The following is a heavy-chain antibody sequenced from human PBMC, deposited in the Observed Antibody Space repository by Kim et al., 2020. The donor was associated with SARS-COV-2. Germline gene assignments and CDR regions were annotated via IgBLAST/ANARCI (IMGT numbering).Heavy chain of an antibody. D-gene: IGHD3-3*01. CDR3: ARRITISGVPIRRYFDL. J-gene: IGHJ2*01. Sequence: GGSLRLSCAASGFTFSSYWMSWVRQAPGKGLEWVANINRDGSEQYYVDSVRGRFTISRDNAKNSLYLQMNSLRAEDTAVYYCARRITISGVPIRRYFDLWGRSTLVTVSS. CDR2: INRDGSEQ. CDR1: GFTFSSYW. V-gene: IGHV3-7*01.